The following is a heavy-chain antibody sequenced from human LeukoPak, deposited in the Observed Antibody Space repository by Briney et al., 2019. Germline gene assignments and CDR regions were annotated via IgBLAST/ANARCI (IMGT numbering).Heavy chain of an antibody. J-gene: IGHJ4*02. CDR2: ISYDGSNK. Sequence: PGGSLRLSCAASGFTFSRSAMHWVRQAPGKGLEWVAVISYDGSNKYYADSVTGRFTISRDNSKNTLYLQMNGLRAEDTAVYYCAKDDCGANRYALIDYWGQGTLVTVSS. V-gene: IGHV3-30-3*01. D-gene: IGHD2-21*02. CDR3: AKDDCGANRYALIDY. CDR1: GFTFSRSA.